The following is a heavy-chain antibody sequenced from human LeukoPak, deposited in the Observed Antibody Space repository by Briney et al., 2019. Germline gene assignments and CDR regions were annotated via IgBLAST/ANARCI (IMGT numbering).Heavy chain of an antibody. D-gene: IGHD3-22*01. V-gene: IGHV4-39*07. J-gene: IGHJ4*02. CDR3: ARVWDSSGPPALY. CDR1: GGSISSSSYY. CDR2: IYYSGST. Sequence: SETLSLTCNVSGGSISSSSYYWGWIRQPPGKGLEWIGSIYYSGSTYYNPSLKSRVTISVDTSKNQFSLKLSSVTAADTAVYYCARVWDSSGPPALYWGQGTLVTVSS.